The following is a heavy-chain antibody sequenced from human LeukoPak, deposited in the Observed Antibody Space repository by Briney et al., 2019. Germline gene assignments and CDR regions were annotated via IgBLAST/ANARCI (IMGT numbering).Heavy chain of an antibody. CDR3: ATRASKTGTPVDY. V-gene: IGHV1-69*04. Sequence: SVKVSCKASGGTFSSYAISWVRQAPGQGLEWMGRIIPILGIANYTQKFQGRVTITADKSTSTAYMELSSLRSEDTAVYYCATRASKTGTPVDYWGQGTLVTVSS. CDR1: GGTFSSYA. J-gene: IGHJ4*02. CDR2: IIPILGIA. D-gene: IGHD1-1*01.